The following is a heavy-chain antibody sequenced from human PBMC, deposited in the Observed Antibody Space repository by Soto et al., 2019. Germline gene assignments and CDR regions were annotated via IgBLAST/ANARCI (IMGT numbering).Heavy chain of an antibody. J-gene: IGHJ6*02. D-gene: IGHD3-10*01. V-gene: IGHV1-69*13. CDR2: IIPIFGTA. CDR1: GGTFSSYA. Sequence: GASVKVCCKASGGTFSSYAISWVRQAPGQGLEWMGGIIPIFGTANYAQKFQGRVTITADESTSTAYMELSSLRSEDTAVYYCARAYRSITMGRGVRLLGMDVWGQGNTVTVSS. CDR3: ARAYRSITMGRGVRLLGMDV.